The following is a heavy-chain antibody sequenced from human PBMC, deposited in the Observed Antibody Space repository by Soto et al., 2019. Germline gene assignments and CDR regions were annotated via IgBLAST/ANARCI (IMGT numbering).Heavy chain of an antibody. CDR2: TYSTSTT. CDR1: GLNVRYNY. Sequence: EVQLVESGGGLIQLGGSLRLSCEVSGLNVRYNYMHWVRQAPWKGLEWVAVTYSTSTTYYADSVKGRFTISGDNSDRTLFLQMNSLRAEDTAMYYCARGIGGATDFDNWGQGTLVTVSP. V-gene: IGHV3-53*01. J-gene: IGHJ4*02. CDR3: ARGIGGATDFDN. D-gene: IGHD1-26*01.